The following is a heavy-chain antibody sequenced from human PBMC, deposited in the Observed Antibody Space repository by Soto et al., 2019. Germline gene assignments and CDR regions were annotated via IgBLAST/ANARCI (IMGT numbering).Heavy chain of an antibody. CDR2: IWYDGSNK. J-gene: IGHJ3*02. D-gene: IGHD2-15*01. CDR3: AKDRGYRVAFDI. V-gene: IGHV3-33*06. CDR1: GFTFSSYG. Sequence: GGSLRLSCAASGFTFSSYGMHWVRQAPGKGLEWVAVIWYDGSNKYYADSVKGRFTISRDNSKNTLYLQMNSLRAEDTDVYYSAKDRGYRVAFDIWGQGTMVTVSS.